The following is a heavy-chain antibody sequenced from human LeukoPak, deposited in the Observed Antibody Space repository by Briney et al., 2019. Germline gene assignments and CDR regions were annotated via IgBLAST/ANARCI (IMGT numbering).Heavy chain of an antibody. V-gene: IGHV4-34*01. CDR1: GGSFSGYY. CDR3: ATDSGIAAAGGYFQH. CDR2: INHSGST. J-gene: IGHJ1*01. D-gene: IGHD6-13*01. Sequence: SETLSLTCAVYGGSFSGYYWSWIRQPPGKGLEWIGEINHSGSTNYNPSLKSRVTISVDTSKNQFSLKLSSVTAADTAVYYCATDSGIAAAGGYFQHWGQGTLVTVSS.